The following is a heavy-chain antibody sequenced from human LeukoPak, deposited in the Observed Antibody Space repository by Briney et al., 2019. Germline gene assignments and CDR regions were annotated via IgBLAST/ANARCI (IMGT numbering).Heavy chain of an antibody. Sequence: GGSLRLSCAASGFTFSSYGMHWVRQAPGKGLEWVASIRYDGNNKHYADSVKGRFTISRDNSKNTLYLQMNSLRTEDTAVYYCAAPLGYCSSTSCYDLDYWGQGTLVTVSS. CDR3: AAPLGYCSSTSCYDLDY. V-gene: IGHV3-30*02. CDR2: IRYDGNNK. CDR1: GFTFSSYG. J-gene: IGHJ4*02. D-gene: IGHD2-2*01.